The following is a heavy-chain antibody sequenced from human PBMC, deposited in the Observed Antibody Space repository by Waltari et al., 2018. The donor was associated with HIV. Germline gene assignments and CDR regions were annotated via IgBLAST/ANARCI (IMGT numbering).Heavy chain of an antibody. CDR2: IYYSGST. CDR3: ARVSYDILTGFYYYYGMDV. Sequence: QVQLQESGPGLVQPSETLSLTCTVSGGSISSYYWSWIQQPPGKGLEWIGYIYYSGSTNYNPSLKSRVTISVDTSKNQFSLKLSSVTAADTAVYYCARVSYDILTGFYYYYGMDVWGQGTTVTVSS. V-gene: IGHV4-59*01. D-gene: IGHD3-9*01. J-gene: IGHJ6*02. CDR1: GGSISSYY.